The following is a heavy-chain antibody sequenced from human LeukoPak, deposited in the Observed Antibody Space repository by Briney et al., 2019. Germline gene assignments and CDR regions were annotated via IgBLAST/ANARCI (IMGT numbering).Heavy chain of an antibody. CDR1: GGTFSSYA. D-gene: IGHD5-18*01. Sequence: PGASVKVSCQASGGTFSSYAISWVRQAAGQGLEWMGGIIPIFGTANYAQKFQGRVTITADESTSTAYMELSSLRSEDTAVYYCARGGGHSYGYLDHWGEGTLVSVS. V-gene: IGHV1-69*13. CDR3: ARGGGHSYGYLDH. J-gene: IGHJ4*02. CDR2: IIPIFGTA.